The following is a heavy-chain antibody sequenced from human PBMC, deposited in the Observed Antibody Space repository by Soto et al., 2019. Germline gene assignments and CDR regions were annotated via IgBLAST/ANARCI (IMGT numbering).Heavy chain of an antibody. D-gene: IGHD6-25*01. CDR2: IWYDGSNK. CDR1: GFTFSSYG. CDR3: ARQRVETATFDY. Sequence: QVQLVESGGGVVQPGRSLRLSCAASGFTFSSYGMHWVRQAPGKGLEWVAVIWYDGSNKYYADSVKGRFTISRDNSKNTLYLQTNSLRAEDTAVYYCARQRVETATFDYWGQGTLVTVSS. J-gene: IGHJ4*02. V-gene: IGHV3-33*01.